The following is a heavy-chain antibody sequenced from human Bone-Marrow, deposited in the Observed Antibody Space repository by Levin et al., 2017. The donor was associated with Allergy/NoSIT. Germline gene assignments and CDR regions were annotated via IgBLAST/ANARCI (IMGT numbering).Heavy chain of an antibody. CDR2: IKSETEGGTT. CDR3: TKVHCSSISCYEDYYGMNV. J-gene: IGHJ6*02. Sequence: GGSLRLSCAASGFTFSNAWLTWVRQAPGKGLEWAGRIKSETEGGTTDYAAPVKGRFTISRDDSKNTLYLQMKHLRTEDTAVYYCTKVHCSSISCYEDYYGMNVSGQGTTVTVSS. CDR1: GFTFSNAW. D-gene: IGHD2-2*01. V-gene: IGHV3-15*01.